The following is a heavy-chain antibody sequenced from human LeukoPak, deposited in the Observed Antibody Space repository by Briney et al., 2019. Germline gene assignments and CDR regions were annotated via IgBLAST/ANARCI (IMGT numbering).Heavy chain of an antibody. Sequence: GSLRLSWAAPGFTFSSYWMHWVRQAPGKGLVWVSRIKSDGSSTTHADSVKGRFTISRDNAKNTLYLQMNSLRVEDTAVYYCARGGYSSAPGQFDCWGQGTLVTVSP. CDR2: IKSDGSST. J-gene: IGHJ4*02. CDR1: GFTFSSYW. CDR3: ARGGYSSAPGQFDC. V-gene: IGHV3-74*01. D-gene: IGHD5-18*01.